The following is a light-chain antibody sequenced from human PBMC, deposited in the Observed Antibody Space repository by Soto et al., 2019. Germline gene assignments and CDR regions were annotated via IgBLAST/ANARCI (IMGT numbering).Light chain of an antibody. CDR1: QSVSSY. Sequence: EIVLTQSPATLSLSPGERGTLSCRASQSVSSYLAWYQQKPGQAPRLLIYDASSRATGIPDRFSGSGSGTDFTLTISRLEPEDFAVYFCYQYDSSPWTFGQGTKVDNK. J-gene: IGKJ1*01. V-gene: IGKV3-20*01. CDR3: YQYDSSPWT. CDR2: DAS.